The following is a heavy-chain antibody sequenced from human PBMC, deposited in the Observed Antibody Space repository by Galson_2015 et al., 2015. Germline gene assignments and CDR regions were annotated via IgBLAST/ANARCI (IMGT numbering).Heavy chain of an antibody. J-gene: IGHJ6*02. V-gene: IGHV6-1*01. D-gene: IGHD4-17*01. Sequence: CAISGDSVSSNSAAWNWIRQSPSRGLEWLGRTYYRSKWYNDYAVSVKSRITINPDTSKNQFSLQLNSVTPEDTAVYYCARDLDYDSDYYYYYGMDVWGQGTTVTVSS. CDR1: GDSVSSNSAA. CDR3: ARDLDYDSDYYYYYGMDV. CDR2: TYYRSKWYN.